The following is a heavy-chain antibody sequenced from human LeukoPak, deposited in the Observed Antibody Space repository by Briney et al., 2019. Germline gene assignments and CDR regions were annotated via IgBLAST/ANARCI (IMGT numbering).Heavy chain of an antibody. CDR2: INPNSGGT. J-gene: IGHJ5*02. CDR3: ARGSAVVVVVAAGWFDP. CDR1: GYTFTGYY. D-gene: IGHD2-15*01. Sequence: ASVKVSCKASGYTFTGYYMHWVRQAPGQGLEWMGWINPNSGGTNYAQKFQGRVTMTRDTSISTAYMELGRLRSDDTAVYYCARGSAVVVVVAAGWFDPWGQGTLVTVSS. V-gene: IGHV1-2*02.